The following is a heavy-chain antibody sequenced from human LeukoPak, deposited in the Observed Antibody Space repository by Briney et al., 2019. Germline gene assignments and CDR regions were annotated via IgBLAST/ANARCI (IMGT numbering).Heavy chain of an antibody. V-gene: IGHV7-4-1*02. CDR2: INTNTGNP. CDR1: GYTFISYA. J-gene: IGHJ4*02. CDR3: AREMVRGVMLFDY. D-gene: IGHD3-10*01. Sequence: ASVKVSCKASGYTFISYAMSWVRQAPGQGLEWMGWINTNTGNPTYAQGFTGRFVFSLDTSVSTAYLQISSLKAEDTAVYYCAREMVRGVMLFDYWGQGTLVTVSS.